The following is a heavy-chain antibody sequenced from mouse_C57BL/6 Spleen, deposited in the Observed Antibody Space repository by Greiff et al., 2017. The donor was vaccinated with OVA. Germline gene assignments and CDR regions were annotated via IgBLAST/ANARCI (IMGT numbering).Heavy chain of an antibody. CDR1: GYTFTSYW. Sequence: QVQLQQPGAELVMPGASVKLSCKASGYTFTSYWMHWVKQRPGQGLEWIGEIDPSDSYTNYNQKFKGKSTLTVDKSSSTAYMQLSRLTSEDSAVYYCARSSYYSNPYWYFEVWGTGTTVTVSS. D-gene: IGHD2-5*01. CDR3: ARSSYYSNPYWYFEV. J-gene: IGHJ1*03. V-gene: IGHV1-69*01. CDR2: IDPSDSYT.